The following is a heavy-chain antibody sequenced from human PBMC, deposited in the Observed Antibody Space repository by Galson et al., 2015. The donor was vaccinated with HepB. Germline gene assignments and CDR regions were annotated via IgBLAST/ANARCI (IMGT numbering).Heavy chain of an antibody. Sequence: SLRLSCAASGFTFSSYAMSWVRQAPGKGLKWVSAISGSGGSTYYADSVKGRFTISRDNSKNTLYLQMNSLRAEDTAVYYCAKVRYYYDSSGYYTVRWFDPWGQGTLVTVSS. CDR2: ISGSGGST. CDR1: GFTFSSYA. V-gene: IGHV3-23*01. J-gene: IGHJ5*02. D-gene: IGHD3-22*01. CDR3: AKVRYYYDSSGYYTVRWFDP.